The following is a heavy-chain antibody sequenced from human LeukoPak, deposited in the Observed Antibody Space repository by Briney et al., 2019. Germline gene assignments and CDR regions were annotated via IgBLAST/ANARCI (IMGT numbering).Heavy chain of an antibody. V-gene: IGHV1-69*04. CDR1: GGTFSSYA. D-gene: IGHD6-19*01. CDR2: IIPILGIA. Sequence: SVKVSCKASGGTFSSYAISWVRQAPGQGLEWMGRIIPILGIANYAQKFQGRVTITADKSTSTAYMELSSLRSEDTAVYYCARVLQWLTTGVHSYYGMDVWGQGTTVTVSS. CDR3: ARVLQWLTTGVHSYYGMDV. J-gene: IGHJ6*02.